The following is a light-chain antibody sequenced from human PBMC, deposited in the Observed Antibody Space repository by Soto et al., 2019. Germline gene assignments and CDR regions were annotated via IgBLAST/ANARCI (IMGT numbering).Light chain of an antibody. V-gene: IGKV3-20*01. Sequence: EIVLTQSPGTLSLSPGESATLSCRASQSVRSNYLAWYQQKPGQAPRLLIYGASSRATAIPDRFSGSGSGTDFTLTNSRLEPEDFAVYYCQQYGSSPITFGQGTRLEI. CDR3: QQYGSSPIT. J-gene: IGKJ5*01. CDR1: QSVRSNY. CDR2: GAS.